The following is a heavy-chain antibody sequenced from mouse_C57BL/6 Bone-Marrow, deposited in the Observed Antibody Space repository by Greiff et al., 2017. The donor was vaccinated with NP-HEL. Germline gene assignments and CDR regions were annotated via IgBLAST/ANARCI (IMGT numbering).Heavy chain of an antibody. Sequence: DVKLVESGGGLVQSGRSLRLSCATSGFTFSDFYMEWVRQAPGKGLEWIAASRNKANDYTTEYSASVKGRFIVSRDTSQSILYLQMNALRAEDTAMYYCARDAAGFYAMDYWGQGTSVTVSS. CDR1: GFTFSDFY. CDR2: SRNKANDYTT. V-gene: IGHV7-1*01. D-gene: IGHD2-2*01. CDR3: ARDAAGFYAMDY. J-gene: IGHJ4*01.